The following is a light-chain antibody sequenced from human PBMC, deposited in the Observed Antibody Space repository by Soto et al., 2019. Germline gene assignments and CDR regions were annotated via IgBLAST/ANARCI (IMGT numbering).Light chain of an antibody. CDR2: GAS. CDR3: QLLNSYPLT. J-gene: IGKJ4*01. V-gene: IGKV1-9*01. CDR1: KGIGGS. Sequence: IQFTKYPSSLSASVGDSVTIPCRASKGIGGSFAWYRQKLGKVPKVVIYGASTLQSGVPSRFSGSGSATDFTLTIRSLQPEDFATYYSQLLNSYPLTFGGGTKVDIK.